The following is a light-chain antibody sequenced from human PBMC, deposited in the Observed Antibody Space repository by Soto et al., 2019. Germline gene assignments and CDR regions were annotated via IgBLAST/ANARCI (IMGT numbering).Light chain of an antibody. CDR3: QVWDSSSDHLYV. Sequence: SYELTQPPSVSVAPGKTARITCGGNNIGSKNVHWYQQKPGQAPVLVIYYDSDRPSGIPERFSGSNSGNTATLTISRVEAGDEADYYCQVWDSSSDHLYVFGTGTKVTVL. CDR1: NIGSKN. J-gene: IGLJ1*01. CDR2: YDS. V-gene: IGLV3-21*04.